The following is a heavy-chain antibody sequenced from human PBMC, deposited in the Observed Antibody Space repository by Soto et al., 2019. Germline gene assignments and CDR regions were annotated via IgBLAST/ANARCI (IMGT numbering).Heavy chain of an antibody. CDR1: GFTFSSYA. V-gene: IGHV3-23*01. CDR3: ASYYYDSSGYYPVDY. D-gene: IGHD3-22*01. CDR2: ISGSGGST. J-gene: IGHJ4*02. Sequence: GGSLRLSCAASGFTFSSYAMSWVRQAPGKGLEWVSAISGSGGSTYYADSVKGRFTISRDNSKNTLYLQMNSLRAEDTAVYYCASYYYDSSGYYPVDYWGQGTLVTVSS.